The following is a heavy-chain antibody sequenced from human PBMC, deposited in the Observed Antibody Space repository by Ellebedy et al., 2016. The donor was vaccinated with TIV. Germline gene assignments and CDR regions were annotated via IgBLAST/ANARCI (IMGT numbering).Heavy chain of an antibody. V-gene: IGHV3-30-3*01. J-gene: IGHJ4*02. Sequence: PGGSLRLSCAASGFPFSTYAMHWVRQPPGKGLEWVAALSYDGSNQFYADSVKGRFTISRDNSKNTLYLPMNSLRADDAAVYYYAKEQTNHYFDSWGQGTLVTVSS. CDR2: LSYDGSNQ. CDR1: GFPFSTYA. D-gene: IGHD1-14*01. CDR3: AKEQTNHYFDS.